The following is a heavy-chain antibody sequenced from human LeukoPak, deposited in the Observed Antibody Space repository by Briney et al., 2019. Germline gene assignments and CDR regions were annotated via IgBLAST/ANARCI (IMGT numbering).Heavy chain of an antibody. CDR2: IDSDGTNT. J-gene: IGHJ4*02. CDR1: EFTFSTYC. CDR3: ASGRRYCSSTSCFVQPEWDY. V-gene: IGHV3-74*01. D-gene: IGHD2-2*01. Sequence: GGSLRLSCAASEFTFSTYCMHWVRQAPGKGLVWVSRIDSDGTNTDYADSVKGRFTISRDNAKNTLYMQMNSLRAEDTAVYYCASGRRYCSSTSCFVQPEWDYWGQGTLVTVSS.